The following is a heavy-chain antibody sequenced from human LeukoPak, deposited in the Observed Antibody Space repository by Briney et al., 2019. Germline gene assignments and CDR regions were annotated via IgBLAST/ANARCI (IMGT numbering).Heavy chain of an antibody. CDR1: GFTFSSYS. Sequence: GGSLRLSCAASGFTFSSYSMNWVRQAPGKGLEWVSSISSSSSYIYYADSVKGRFTISRDNSRNTVYLEMNSLRAEDTAVYYCAKSPYRGGSSWTEFDYWGQGTLVTVSS. V-gene: IGHV3-21*01. CDR2: ISSSSSYI. J-gene: IGHJ4*02. D-gene: IGHD6-13*01. CDR3: AKSPYRGGSSWTEFDY.